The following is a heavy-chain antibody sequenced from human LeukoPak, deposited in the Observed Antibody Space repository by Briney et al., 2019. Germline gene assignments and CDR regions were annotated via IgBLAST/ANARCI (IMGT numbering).Heavy chain of an antibody. CDR3: AKDRCSGGSCYPSDSFDY. J-gene: IGHJ4*02. CDR2: INSDGSST. D-gene: IGHD2-15*01. CDR1: GFTFSSYW. V-gene: IGHV3-74*01. Sequence: AGGSLRLSCAASGFTFSSYWMHWVRQAPGKGLVWVSRINSDGSSTSYADSVKGRFTISRDNSKNTLYLQMNSLRVEDTAVYYCAKDRCSGGSCYPSDSFDYWGQGTLVTVSS.